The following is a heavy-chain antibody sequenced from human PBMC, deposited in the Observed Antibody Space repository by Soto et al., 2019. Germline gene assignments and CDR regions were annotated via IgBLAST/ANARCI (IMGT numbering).Heavy chain of an antibody. D-gene: IGHD3-9*01. CDR1: GGSISSGGFS. CDR3: ARGMSEEQIFYYFDY. J-gene: IGHJ4*02. Sequence: TSETLSLTCAVSGGSISSGGFSWSWIRQPPGKGLEWIGYIYHSGSTYYNPSLKSRVTISVDASKSQFYLKLRSVTAADTAVYYCARGMSEEQIFYYFDYWGQGTLVTV. CDR2: IYHSGST. V-gene: IGHV4-30-2*01.